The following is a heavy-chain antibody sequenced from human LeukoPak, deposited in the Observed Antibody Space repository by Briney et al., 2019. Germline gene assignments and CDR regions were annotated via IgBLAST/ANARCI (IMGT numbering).Heavy chain of an antibody. V-gene: IGHV4-59*01. CDR2: IYNSGST. D-gene: IGHD4-17*01. CDR3: ASYMTTVTTQGWFDP. J-gene: IGHJ5*02. CDR1: GGSISSNY. Sequence: SETLSLTCTVSGGSISSNYWSWIRQPPGKGLEYIGYIYNSGSTNYNPSLKSRVTISLDTSKNQFSLKLRSVTAADTAVYYCASYMTTVTTQGWFDPWGQGTLVTVSS.